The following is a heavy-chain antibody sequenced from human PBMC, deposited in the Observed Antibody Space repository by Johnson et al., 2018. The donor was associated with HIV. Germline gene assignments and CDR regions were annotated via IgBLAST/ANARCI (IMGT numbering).Heavy chain of an antibody. CDR1: GFTFSSYA. J-gene: IGHJ3*01. CDR2: ISYDGSNK. D-gene: IGHD6-13*01. V-gene: IGHV3-30-3*01. Sequence: VQLVESGGGVVQPGRSLRLSCAASGFTFSSYAMHWVRQAPGKGLEWVAVISYDGSNKYYADSVKGRFTISRDNSKNTLYLQMSSLKAEDTAMYYCARDGESQQLPLGDAFDVLGQGTMVIVSS. CDR3: ARDGESQQLPLGDAFDV.